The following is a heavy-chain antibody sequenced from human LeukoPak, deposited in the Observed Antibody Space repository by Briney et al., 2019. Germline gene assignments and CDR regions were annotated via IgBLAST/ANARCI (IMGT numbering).Heavy chain of an antibody. V-gene: IGHV1-69*13. CDR1: GGTFSSYA. J-gene: IGHJ6*03. Sequence: SSVKLSCKASGGTFSSYAISWMRKAHGDGHEWMGRISLISGTTNYAQRFHGRVTIPPDESTSTAYSDLSSLRAEDTALYYCAISRRGYCSSTSRCSGYYYYMDVGGKGTTVTVSS. CDR2: ISLISGTT. D-gene: IGHD2-2*01. CDR3: AISRRGYCSSTSRCSGYYYYMDV.